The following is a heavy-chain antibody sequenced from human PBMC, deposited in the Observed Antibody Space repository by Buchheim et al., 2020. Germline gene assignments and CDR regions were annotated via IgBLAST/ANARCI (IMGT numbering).Heavy chain of an antibody. Sequence: EVQLLESGGGLVQPGGSLGLSCTASGFTFTSYAMNWVRQAPGKGLEWVSGISGSGDVPYYADSVKGGFTISRDNSKNTVYLQMNSLRAEDTAEYYCAASLSGTRGRLPYWGHGTL. V-gene: IGHV3-23*01. CDR2: ISGSGDVP. CDR3: AASLSGTRGRLPY. CDR1: GFTFTSYA. J-gene: IGHJ1*01. D-gene: IGHD6-13*01.